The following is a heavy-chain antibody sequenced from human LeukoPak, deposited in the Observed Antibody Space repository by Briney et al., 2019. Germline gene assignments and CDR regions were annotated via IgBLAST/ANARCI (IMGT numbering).Heavy chain of an antibody. CDR1: GFTFSSYG. V-gene: IGHV3-23*01. Sequence: GGSLRLSCAASGFTFSSYGMTWVRQAPGKGLEWVSGISDNGGRTYYADSVKGRFSISRDNSKNTLYLEVNNLRADDTAVYYCAKFGSGSYEFFHHWGQGTLVTVSS. D-gene: IGHD3-10*01. CDR2: ISDNGGRT. J-gene: IGHJ1*01. CDR3: AKFGSGSYEFFHH.